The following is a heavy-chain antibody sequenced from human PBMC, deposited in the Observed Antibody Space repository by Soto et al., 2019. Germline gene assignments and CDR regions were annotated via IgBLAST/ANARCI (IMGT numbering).Heavy chain of an antibody. CDR2: ISGSGGST. CDR3: ANPRYYYDSSGAAEYFQH. J-gene: IGHJ1*01. V-gene: IGHV3-23*01. CDR1: GFTFSSYA. Sequence: GGSLRLSCAASGFTFSSYAMSWVRQAPGKGLEWVSAISGSGGSTYYADYVKGRFTISRDNSKNTLYLQMNSLRAEDTAVYYCANPRYYYDSSGAAEYFQHWGQGTLVTVSS. D-gene: IGHD3-22*01.